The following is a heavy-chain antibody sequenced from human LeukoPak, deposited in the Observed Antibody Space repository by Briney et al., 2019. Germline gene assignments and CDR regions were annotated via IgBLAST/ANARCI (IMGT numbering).Heavy chain of an antibody. CDR3: ARLPPTESSGWGRPFDY. Sequence: PSETLSLTCTVSGGSISSYYWTWIRQPAGKGLEWIGRFYSTGSTNYNPSLKSRVTISVDTSKNQFSLKLSSVTAADTAVFYCARLPPTESSGWGRPFDYWGQGTLVTVSS. D-gene: IGHD6-19*01. V-gene: IGHV4-4*07. J-gene: IGHJ4*02. CDR2: FYSTGST. CDR1: GGSISSYY.